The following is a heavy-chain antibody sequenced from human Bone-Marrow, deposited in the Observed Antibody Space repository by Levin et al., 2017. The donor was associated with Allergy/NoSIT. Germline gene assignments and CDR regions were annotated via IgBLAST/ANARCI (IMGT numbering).Heavy chain of an antibody. CDR3: AKMGDNRDSAGYYFDY. J-gene: IGHJ4*02. Sequence: PGGSLRLFCVGSGFTFRTYSMNWVRQAPGKGLEWVSSISSTSTYVHYADSVRGRLTISRDNAKNSLYLQMNSLRAEDTAIYYCAKMGDNRDSAGYYFDYWGQGTRVTVSS. V-gene: IGHV3-21*06. CDR2: ISSTSTYV. D-gene: IGHD3-16*01. CDR1: GFTFRTYS.